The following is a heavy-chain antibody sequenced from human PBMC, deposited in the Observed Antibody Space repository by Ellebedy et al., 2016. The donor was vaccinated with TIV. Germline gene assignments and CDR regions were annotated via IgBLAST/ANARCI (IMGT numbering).Heavy chain of an antibody. J-gene: IGHJ6*02. CDR2: ISYDGSNK. D-gene: IGHD2-15*01. CDR1: GFTFSSYA. Sequence: PGGSLRLSCAASGFTFSSYAMHWVRQAPGKGLGWVAVISYDGSNKYYADSVKGRFTISRDNSKNTLYLQMNSLRAEDTAVYYCARDGSGSLGMDVWGQGTTVTVSS. V-gene: IGHV3-30-3*01. CDR3: ARDGSGSLGMDV.